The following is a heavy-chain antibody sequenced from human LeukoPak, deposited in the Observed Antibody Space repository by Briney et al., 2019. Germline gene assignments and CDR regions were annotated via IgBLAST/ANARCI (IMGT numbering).Heavy chain of an antibody. CDR1: GGSFSGYY. V-gene: IGHV4-34*01. CDR3: ARRRDGGNSLHYFDY. Sequence: PSETLSLTCAVYGGSFSGYYWSWIRQPPGKGLEWIGEINNSRSTNYNPSRKSRVTISVDTYKNQYSLNLSSVAAADTAVYYCARRRDGGNSLHYFDYWGQGTLVTVSS. CDR2: INNSRST. D-gene: IGHD4-23*01. J-gene: IGHJ4*02.